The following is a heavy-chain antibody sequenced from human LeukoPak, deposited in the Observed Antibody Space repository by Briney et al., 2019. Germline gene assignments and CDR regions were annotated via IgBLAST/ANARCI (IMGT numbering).Heavy chain of an antibody. CDR2: IYPGDSDT. Sequence: GESLEISCKGSGYSFTSYWIGWVRQMPGKGLEWMGIIYPGDSDTRYSPSFQGQVTTSADKSISTAYLQWSSLKASDTATYYCASSYYYGSGSYFHYGMDVWGKGTTVTVSS. V-gene: IGHV5-51*01. D-gene: IGHD3-10*01. J-gene: IGHJ6*04. CDR3: ASSYYYGSGSYFHYGMDV. CDR1: GYSFTSYW.